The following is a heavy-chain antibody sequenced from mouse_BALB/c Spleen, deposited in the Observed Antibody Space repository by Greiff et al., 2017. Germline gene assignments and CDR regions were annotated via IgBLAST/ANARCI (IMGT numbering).Heavy chain of an antibody. CDR1: GFTFSDYY. J-gene: IGHJ4*01. CDR3: ARASIYYYGRDAMDY. V-gene: IGHV5-4*02. Sequence: EVKLMESGGGLVKPGGSLKLSCAASGFTFSDYYMYWVRQTPEKRLEWVATISDGGSYTYYPDSVKGRFTISRDNAKNNLYLQMSSLKSEDTAMYYCARASIYYYGRDAMDYWGQGTSVTVSS. D-gene: IGHD1-1*01. CDR2: ISDGGSYT.